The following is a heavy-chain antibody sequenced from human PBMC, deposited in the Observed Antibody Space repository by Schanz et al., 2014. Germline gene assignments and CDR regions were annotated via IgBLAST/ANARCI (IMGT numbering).Heavy chain of an antibody. D-gene: IGHD3-9*01. Sequence: QVQLVQSGAEVKKPGASVRVSCKASGYTFTTYAMSWVRQAPGQGLEWMGWISVYNHNKEYDQKFQGRVTMTTDTSTSTAYMALTDLRSDDATMYYCAKAEYDILTDSYSRLDPWGQGTLVTVSS. CDR2: ISVYNHNK. V-gene: IGHV1-18*01. CDR3: AKAEYDILTDSYSRLDP. J-gene: IGHJ5*02. CDR1: GYTFTTYA.